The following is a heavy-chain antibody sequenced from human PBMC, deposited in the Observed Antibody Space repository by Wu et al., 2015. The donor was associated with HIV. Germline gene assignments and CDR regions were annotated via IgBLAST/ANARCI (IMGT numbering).Heavy chain of an antibody. CDR2: INPNSGGT. CDR1: GYTFTGYY. V-gene: IGHV1-2*02. J-gene: IGHJ5*02. D-gene: IGHD6-13*01. Sequence: QVQLVQSGAEVKKPGASVKVSCKASGYTFTGYYMHWVRQAPGQGLEWMGWINPNSGGTNYAQKFQGRVTMTRDTSISTAYMELSRLRSDDTAVYYCARVRAAIAAAATGWFDPWGQGTLVTVSS. CDR3: ARVRAAIAAAATGWFDP.